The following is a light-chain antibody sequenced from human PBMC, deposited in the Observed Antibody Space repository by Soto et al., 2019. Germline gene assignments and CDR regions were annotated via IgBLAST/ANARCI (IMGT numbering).Light chain of an antibody. CDR3: ISYTTTNTWV. CDR2: EVS. CDR1: SSDVGGFNY. Sequence: QSALTQPASVSASPGQSITISCTGSSSDVGGFNYVSWYQHHPGKAPKVMIHEVSNRPSGISTRFSGPKSGNTASLTISGLQAEDEADYYCISYTTTNTWVFGGGTKLTVL. V-gene: IGLV2-14*01. J-gene: IGLJ3*02.